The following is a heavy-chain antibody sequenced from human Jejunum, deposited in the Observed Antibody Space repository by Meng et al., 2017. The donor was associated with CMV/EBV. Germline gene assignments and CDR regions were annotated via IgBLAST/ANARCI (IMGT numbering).Heavy chain of an antibody. CDR2: ISDYNDNP. CDR1: GYNVTDNG. D-gene: IGHD6-13*01. J-gene: IGHJ4*02. CDR3: ARRIAAIGPLYYFDS. Sequence: GYNVTDNGSDGLRQAPEHRLEWMGWISDYNDNPNYARNLKDRLTMTTETAKNTAYMELRNLRSDDTAVYYCARRIAAIGPLYYFDSWGQGTLVTVSS. V-gene: IGHV1-18*01.